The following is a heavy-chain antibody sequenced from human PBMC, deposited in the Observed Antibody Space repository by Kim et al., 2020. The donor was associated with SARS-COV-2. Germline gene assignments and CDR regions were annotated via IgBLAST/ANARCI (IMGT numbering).Heavy chain of an antibody. CDR2: ISYDGSNK. D-gene: IGHD3-22*01. Sequence: GGSLRLSCAASGFTFNNYGMHWVRQAPGKGLEWVALISYDGSNKYYADSVKGRFTISRDNSKNTLYLQMNSLRAEDTAVYYCAKGGDSSGYYSGVDYWGQGTLVTVSS. CDR3: AKGGDSSGYYSGVDY. J-gene: IGHJ4*02. CDR1: GFTFNNYG. V-gene: IGHV3-30*18.